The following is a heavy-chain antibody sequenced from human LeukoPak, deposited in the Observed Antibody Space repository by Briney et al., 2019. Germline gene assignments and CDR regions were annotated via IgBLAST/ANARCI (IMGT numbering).Heavy chain of an antibody. J-gene: IGHJ3*02. CDR3: ARDIGYSYGWDHDAFDI. Sequence: GGSLRLSCVASGFTFSTRWMSWVRQAPGKGLEWVANIKLDGSEEYYADSVKGRFTISRDNAKNSLYLQMNSLRAEDTAVYYCARDIGYSYGWDHDAFDIWGQGTMVTVSS. CDR1: GFTFSTRW. V-gene: IGHV3-7*01. CDR2: IKLDGSEE. D-gene: IGHD5-18*01.